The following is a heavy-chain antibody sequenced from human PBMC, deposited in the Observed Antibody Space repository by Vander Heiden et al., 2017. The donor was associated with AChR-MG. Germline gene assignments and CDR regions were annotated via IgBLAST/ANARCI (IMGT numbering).Heavy chain of an antibody. V-gene: IGHV1-8*01. CDR3: ARGSEADSSGYQV. CDR2: VNPNSGYT. D-gene: IGHD3-22*01. Sequence: QMQLVQSGAEVKKPGASVKVSCKASGYTFITYDINWVRQATGQGLEWMGWVNPNSGYTGYAQKFQGRVTMTTNTSISTAYMEVSSLRSDDTAVYYCARGSEADSSGYQVWGQGTLVTVSP. J-gene: IGHJ4*02. CDR1: GYTFITYD.